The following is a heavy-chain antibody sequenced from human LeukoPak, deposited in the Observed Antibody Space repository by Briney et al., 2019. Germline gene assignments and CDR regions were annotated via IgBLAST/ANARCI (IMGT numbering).Heavy chain of an antibody. Sequence: GASVKVSCKASGYTFTGYYMHWVRQAPGQGLELMGLINPNTGDTHYAQKFQGRVTLTRDTSITTLYMELSRLPSDDTAIFYCEVAARDYWGQGPLVSVPS. CDR3: EVAARDY. D-gene: IGHD2-15*01. CDR1: GYTFTGYY. V-gene: IGHV1-2*02. J-gene: IGHJ4*02. CDR2: INPNTGDT.